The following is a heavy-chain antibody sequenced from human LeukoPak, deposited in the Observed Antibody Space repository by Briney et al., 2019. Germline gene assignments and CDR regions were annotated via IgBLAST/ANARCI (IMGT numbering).Heavy chain of an antibody. D-gene: IGHD3-10*01. CDR1: GGSISSSSYY. J-gene: IGHJ6*03. Sequence: PSETLSLTCTVSGGSISSSSYYWGWIRQPPGKGLEWIGSIYYSGSTYYNPSLKSRVTISVDTSKIQISLKLNSVTAADTAVYYCARPGVRGQAYMDVWGKGTTVTISS. CDR2: IYYSGST. CDR3: ARPGVRGQAYMDV. V-gene: IGHV4-39*01.